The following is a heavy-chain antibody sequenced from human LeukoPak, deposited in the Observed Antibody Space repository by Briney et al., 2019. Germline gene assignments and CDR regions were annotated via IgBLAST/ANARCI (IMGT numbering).Heavy chain of an antibody. CDR3: AKDLSKRGYSYSFDY. V-gene: IGHV3-33*06. Sequence: GGSLRLSCAASGFTFSSYGMHWVRQAPGKGLEWVAVIWYDGSNKYYADSVKGRFTISRDNSKNTLYLQMNSLRAEDTAVYYCAKDLSKRGYSYSFDYWGQGTLVTVSS. CDR2: IWYDGSNK. D-gene: IGHD5-18*01. CDR1: GFTFSSYG. J-gene: IGHJ4*02.